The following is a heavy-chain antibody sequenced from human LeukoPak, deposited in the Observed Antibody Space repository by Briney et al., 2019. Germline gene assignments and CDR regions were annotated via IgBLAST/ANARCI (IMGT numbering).Heavy chain of an antibody. D-gene: IGHD4-23*01. Sequence: ESLKIYCKGSGYSFTSYWIGWVRQMPGRGLEWMGIIYPGDSDTKYIPSFQGQVTISADKSISTAYLQWSSLKASDTAMYYCAVGGLRDFHYWGQGTLVSVSS. CDR2: IYPGDSDT. J-gene: IGHJ4*02. CDR1: GYSFTSYW. CDR3: AVGGLRDFHY. V-gene: IGHV5-51*01.